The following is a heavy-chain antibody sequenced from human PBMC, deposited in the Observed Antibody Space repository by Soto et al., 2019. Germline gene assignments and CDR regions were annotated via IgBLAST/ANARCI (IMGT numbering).Heavy chain of an antibody. Sequence: QVQLQESGPGLVRPSQTLSLTCTVSGGSINSRGYYWTWIRQHPGKGLEWIGNIYYSGSIHFNPSLKSRLTMLVDTSENQFSLKLTSVTAADTAVYYCARQCESTGYFYGWFDPWGQGTLVTVSS. CDR1: GGSINSRGYY. CDR3: ARQCESTGYFYGWFDP. V-gene: IGHV4-31*03. J-gene: IGHJ5*02. CDR2: IYYSGSI. D-gene: IGHD3-9*01.